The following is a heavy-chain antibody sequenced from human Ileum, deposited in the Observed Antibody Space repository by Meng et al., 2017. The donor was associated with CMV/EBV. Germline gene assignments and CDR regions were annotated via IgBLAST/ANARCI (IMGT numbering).Heavy chain of an antibody. J-gene: IGHJ6*02. D-gene: IGHD3-3*01. V-gene: IGHV3-66*02. CDR2: IYSGGST. CDR3: ARDLPGFWSGYPRYGMDV. CDR1: GFTFSIYS. Sequence: GESLKISCEASGFTFSIYSMNWVRQAPGKGLEWVSVIYSGGSTYYADSVKGRFTISRDNSKNTLYLQMNSLRAEDTAVYYCARDLPGFWSGYPRYGMDVWGQGTTVTVSS.